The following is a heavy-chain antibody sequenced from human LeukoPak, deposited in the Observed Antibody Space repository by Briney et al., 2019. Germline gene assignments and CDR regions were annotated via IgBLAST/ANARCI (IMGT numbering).Heavy chain of an antibody. CDR2: IYYSGST. Sequence: SETLSLTCTVSGGTISSSGYYWGWIHQSPGEGLEWIGSIYYSGSTYYDPSLKSRVTVSEDTSKNQFSLRLSSVTAADTAVYFCASHPSAFDAFDIWGQGTMVTVSS. J-gene: IGHJ3*02. V-gene: IGHV4-39*01. CDR3: ASHPSAFDAFDI. CDR1: GGTISSSGYY. D-gene: IGHD2-2*01.